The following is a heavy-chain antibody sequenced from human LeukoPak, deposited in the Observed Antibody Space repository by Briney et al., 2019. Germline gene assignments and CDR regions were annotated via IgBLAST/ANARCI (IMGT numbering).Heavy chain of an antibody. V-gene: IGHV3-48*04. Sequence: PGGPLRLPCAASGFTFSSYSMNWVRQAPGKGLEWVSYISSSSSTIYYADSVKGRFTISRDNAKNSLYLQMNSLRAEDTAVYYCARDPRRSLLWFGELLAWGQGTLVTVSS. J-gene: IGHJ5*02. D-gene: IGHD3-10*01. CDR2: ISSSSSTI. CDR1: GFTFSSYS. CDR3: ARDPRRSLLWFGELLA.